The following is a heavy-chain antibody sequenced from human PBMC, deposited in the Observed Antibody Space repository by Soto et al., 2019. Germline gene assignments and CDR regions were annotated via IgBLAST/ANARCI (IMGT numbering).Heavy chain of an antibody. D-gene: IGHD4-17*01. CDR2: IYYSGST. V-gene: IGHV4-59*01. CDR1: GGSISSYY. CDR3: ASCPYYGDYENTFDY. Sequence: SETLSLTCTVSGGSISSYYWSWIRQPPGKGLEWIGYIYYSGSTNYNPSLKSRVTISVDTSKNQFSLKLSSVTAADTAVYYCASCPYYGDYENTFDYWGQGTLVTVSS. J-gene: IGHJ4*02.